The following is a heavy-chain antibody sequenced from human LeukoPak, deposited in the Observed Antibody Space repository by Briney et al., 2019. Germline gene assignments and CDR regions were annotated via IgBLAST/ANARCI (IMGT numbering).Heavy chain of an antibody. CDR3: ARMWVYYFDY. CDR2: IYSGGST. J-gene: IGHJ4*02. D-gene: IGHD1-26*01. Sequence: GGSLRLSCAASGFTVSSNYMSWVRQAPGKGLEWVSVIYSGGSTYYADSVKGRFTISRDNSKNTLYLQMDSLRAEDTAVYYCARMWVYYFDYWGQGTLVTVSS. CDR1: GFTVSSNY. V-gene: IGHV3-66*01.